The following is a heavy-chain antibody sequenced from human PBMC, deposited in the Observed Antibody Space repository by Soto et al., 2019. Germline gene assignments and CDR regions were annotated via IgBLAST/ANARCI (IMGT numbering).Heavy chain of an antibody. V-gene: IGHV1-69*06. J-gene: IGHJ1*01. D-gene: IGHD2-21*02. CDR1: GGTFSSYA. CDR2: IIPIFGTA. CDR3: ARGAHRDCGGDCYPKAALQH. Sequence: QVQLVQSGAEVKKPGSSVKVSCKASGGTFSSYAISWVRQAPGQGLEWMGGIIPIFGTANYAQKFQGRVTITADKSSSTAYMELSSLRSEETAVYYGARGAHRDCGGDCYPKAALQHWGQGTLVTVSS.